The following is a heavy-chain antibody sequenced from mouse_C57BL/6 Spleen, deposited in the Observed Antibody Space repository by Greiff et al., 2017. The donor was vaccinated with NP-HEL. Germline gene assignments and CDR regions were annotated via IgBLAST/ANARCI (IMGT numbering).Heavy chain of an antibody. J-gene: IGHJ3*01. Sequence: QVQLQQSGAELVMPGASVKLSCKASGYTFTSYWMHWVKQRPGQGLEWIGELDPSDSYTNYNQKFKGKSTLTVDKSSSTAYMQLSSLTSEDSAVYYCARPDYYGSSSGFAYWGQGTLVTVSA. D-gene: IGHD1-1*01. CDR2: LDPSDSYT. V-gene: IGHV1-69*01. CDR1: GYTFTSYW. CDR3: ARPDYYGSSSGFAY.